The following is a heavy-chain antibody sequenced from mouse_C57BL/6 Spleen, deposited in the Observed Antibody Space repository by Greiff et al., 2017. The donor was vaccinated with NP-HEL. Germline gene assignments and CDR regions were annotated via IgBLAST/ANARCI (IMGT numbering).Heavy chain of an antibody. CDR1: GYTFTSYW. CDR3: ARAEWAMDY. CDR2: IDPSDSYT. D-gene: IGHD1-3*01. J-gene: IGHJ4*01. V-gene: IGHV1-69*01. Sequence: VQLQQSGAELVMPGASVKLSSKASGYTFTSYWMHWVKQRPGQGLEWIGEIDPSDSYTNYTQKFKGKSTLTVDKSSSTAYMQLSSLASEDSAVYYCARAEWAMDYWGQGTSVTVSS.